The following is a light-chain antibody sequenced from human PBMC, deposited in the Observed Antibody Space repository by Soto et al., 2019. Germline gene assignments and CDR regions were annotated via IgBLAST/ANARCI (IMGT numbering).Light chain of an antibody. CDR3: QKYSSAPPWT. CDR2: AAS. Sequence: DIEMTQSPSSLSASVGDRVTIACRASQCISTYLAWYQQKPGKVPKLLIYAASTLQSGVPSRFSGSGSGTDFTLTISSMQPEDVATYYCQKYSSAPPWTFGQGTKVEIK. V-gene: IGKV1-27*01. J-gene: IGKJ1*01. CDR1: QCISTY.